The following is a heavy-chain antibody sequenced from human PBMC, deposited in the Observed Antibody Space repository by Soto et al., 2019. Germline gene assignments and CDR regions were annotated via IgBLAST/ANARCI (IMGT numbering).Heavy chain of an antibody. CDR2: ISSSGRYI. D-gene: IGHD2-15*01. CDR1: GFTFSDSV. CDR3: ARPEVKSSFYSMDV. Sequence: PGGSLRLSCVGSGFTFSDSVMAWVRQAPGKGLEWVSSISSSGRYIYYADSVKGRFTISRDNAKNSLYLQMNSLRAEDTAVYYCARPEVKSSFYSMDVWGQGTTVTVSS. J-gene: IGHJ6*02. V-gene: IGHV3-21*01.